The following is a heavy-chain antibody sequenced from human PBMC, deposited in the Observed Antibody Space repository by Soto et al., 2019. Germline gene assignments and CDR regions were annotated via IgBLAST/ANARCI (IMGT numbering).Heavy chain of an antibody. V-gene: IGHV3-74*01. Sequence: LRLSCAASGFTFSSYWMHWVRQAPGKGLVWVSRINSDGSSTSYADSVKGRFTISRDNAKNTLYLQMNSLRAEDTAVYYCARPHDILTGTELDYWGQGTLVTVSS. D-gene: IGHD3-9*01. CDR3: ARPHDILTGTELDY. J-gene: IGHJ4*02. CDR2: INSDGSST. CDR1: GFTFSSYW.